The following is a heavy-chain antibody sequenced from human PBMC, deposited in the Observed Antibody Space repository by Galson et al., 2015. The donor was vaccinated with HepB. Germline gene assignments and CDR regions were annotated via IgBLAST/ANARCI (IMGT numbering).Heavy chain of an antibody. V-gene: IGHV3-30*04. CDR2: ISDDGSNK. J-gene: IGHJ4*02. CDR1: GFTFSTYA. CDR3: ARDSSNSWSDPFDY. D-gene: IGHD6-13*01. Sequence: SLRLSCAASGFTFSTYAIHWVRQAPGKGLEWVAVISDDGSNKYYADSVEGRFTISRDNSKNTLYLQMSSLRGEDTAVYFCARDSSNSWSDPFDYWGQGTLVTVSS.